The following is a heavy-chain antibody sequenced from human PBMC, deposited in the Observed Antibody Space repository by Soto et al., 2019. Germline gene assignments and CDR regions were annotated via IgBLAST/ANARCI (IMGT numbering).Heavy chain of an antibody. Sequence: GASVKVSCKASGGTFSSYTISWVRQAPGQGLEWMGRIIPILGIANYAQKFQGRVTITADKSTSTAYMELSSLRSEDTAVYYCALPFSGYPEAFDIWGQGTMVTVSS. CDR3: ALPFSGYPEAFDI. J-gene: IGHJ3*02. CDR2: IIPILGIA. V-gene: IGHV1-69*02. CDR1: GGTFSSYT. D-gene: IGHD3-22*01.